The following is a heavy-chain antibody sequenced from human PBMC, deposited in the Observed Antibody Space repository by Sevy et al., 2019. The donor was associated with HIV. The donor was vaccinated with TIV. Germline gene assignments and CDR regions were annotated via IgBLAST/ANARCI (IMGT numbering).Heavy chain of an antibody. J-gene: IGHJ6*02. CDR1: GFTFSSYA. D-gene: IGHD3-10*01. CDR3: ASLVLLWFGELLNDPGGDYYGMDV. Sequence: GESLKISCAASGFTFSSYAMHWVRQAPGKGLEWVAVISYDGSNKYYADSVKGRFTISRDNSKNTLYLQMNSVRAEDTAVYYCASLVLLWFGELLNDPGGDYYGMDVWGQGTTVTVSS. V-gene: IGHV3-30-3*01. CDR2: ISYDGSNK.